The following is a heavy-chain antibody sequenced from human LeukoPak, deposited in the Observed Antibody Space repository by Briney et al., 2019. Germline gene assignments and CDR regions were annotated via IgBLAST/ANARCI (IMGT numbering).Heavy chain of an antibody. J-gene: IGHJ4*02. CDR1: GFTFRNYG. CDR3: VRGGASRPDF. CDR2: FSASGST. D-gene: IGHD6-6*01. V-gene: IGHV3-23*01. Sequence: GGSLRLSCAASGFTFRNYGMNWVRQAPGKGLEWVSAFSASGSTYYADSVKGRFTVSRDNSENMLYLQLNSLRPEDTATYYCVRGGASRPDFWGQGTLVTVSS.